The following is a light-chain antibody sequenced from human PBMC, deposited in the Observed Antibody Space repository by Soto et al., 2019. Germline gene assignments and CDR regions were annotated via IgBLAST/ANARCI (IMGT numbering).Light chain of an antibody. CDR1: QSVLYFSNNNKY. CDR2: WAS. J-gene: IGKJ2*01. Sequence: DIVMTQSPDSLAVSLGERATINCKSSQSVLYFSNNNKYLAWYQQKPGQSPKLLIYWASTRESGVPDRFSGSESGTDFTLTISSLQAEDVAVYYCQQYYSTPYTFGQGTKLEI. V-gene: IGKV4-1*01. CDR3: QQYYSTPYT.